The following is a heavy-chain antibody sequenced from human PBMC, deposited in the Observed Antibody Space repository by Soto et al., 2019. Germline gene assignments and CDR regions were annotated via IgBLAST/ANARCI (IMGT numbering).Heavy chain of an antibody. Sequence: EGSLRLSCVASGFSITSFAMSWVRQAPGKGLEWASAISASGGSTYADSVKGRFTISRDNSKNTLYLQMNSLRVEDTAVYYCAKVLSSGSYSGALEYWGQGALVTVSS. J-gene: IGHJ4*02. D-gene: IGHD1-26*01. V-gene: IGHV3-23*01. CDR3: AKVLSSGSYSGALEY. CDR2: ISASGGST. CDR1: GFSITSFA.